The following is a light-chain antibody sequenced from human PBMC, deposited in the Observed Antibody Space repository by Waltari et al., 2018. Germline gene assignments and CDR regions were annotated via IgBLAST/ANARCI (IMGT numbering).Light chain of an antibody. CDR3: AAWDDSLRAWV. CDR1: NSNIGSNY. CDR2: RNT. Sequence: QSVLIQPPSASETPGQRVTIPCPGSNSNIGSNYVFWYQHLPGTAPELLISRNTQRPSGVPDRFSGSKSDTSASLAISGLRSEDEADYYCAAWDDSLRAWVFGGGTKLTVL. J-gene: IGLJ3*02. V-gene: IGLV1-47*01.